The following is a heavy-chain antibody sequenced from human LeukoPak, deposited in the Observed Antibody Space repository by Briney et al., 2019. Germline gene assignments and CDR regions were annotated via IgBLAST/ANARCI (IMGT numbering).Heavy chain of an antibody. CDR1: GYTFISYY. CDR3: ASPGATDAFDI. D-gene: IGHD1-26*01. CDR2: INPSGGST. V-gene: IGHV1-46*01. J-gene: IGHJ3*02. Sequence: GASVKVSCKASGYTFISYYMHWVRQAPGQGLEWMGIINPSGGSTSYAQKFQGRVTMTRDMSTSTVYMELSSLRPEDTAVYYCASPGATDAFDIWGQGTMVTVSS.